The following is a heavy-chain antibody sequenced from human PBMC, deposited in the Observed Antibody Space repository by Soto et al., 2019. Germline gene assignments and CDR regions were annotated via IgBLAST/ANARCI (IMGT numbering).Heavy chain of an antibody. CDR2: IIPIFGTA. J-gene: IGHJ6*02. D-gene: IGHD5-12*01. Sequence: QVQLVQPGAEVKKPGSSVKVSCKASGGTFSSYAISWVRQAPGQGLEWMGGIIPIFGTANYAQKFQGRVTITADESTSTAYMELSSLRSEDTAVYYCARVGVEMATMRPGYYYGMDVWGQGTTVTVSS. CDR3: ARVGVEMATMRPGYYYGMDV. V-gene: IGHV1-69*01. CDR1: GGTFSSYA.